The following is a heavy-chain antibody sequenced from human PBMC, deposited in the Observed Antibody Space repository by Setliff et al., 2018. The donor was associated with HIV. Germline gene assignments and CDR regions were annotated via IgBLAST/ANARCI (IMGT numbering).Heavy chain of an antibody. CDR1: GHTFTSYG. CDR3: ATLAGDYYYSGRGYYFMDV. CDR2: ISAYNGNT. D-gene: IGHD3-10*01. Sequence: ASVKVSCKASGHTFTSYGISWVRQAPGQGLEWMGWISAYNGNTNYAQKLQGRVTMTTDTSTTTAYMELRSLRSDDTAVYYCATLAGDYYYSGRGYYFMDVWGKGTTVTVSS. J-gene: IGHJ6*03. V-gene: IGHV1-18*01.